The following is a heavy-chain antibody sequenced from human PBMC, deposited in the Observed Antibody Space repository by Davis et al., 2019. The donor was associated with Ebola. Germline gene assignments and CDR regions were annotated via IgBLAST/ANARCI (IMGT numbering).Heavy chain of an antibody. J-gene: IGHJ4*02. Sequence: AASVKVSCKASGYTFTGYYIHWVRQAPGQGLEWMGRISPNSGGTNYAQKFQGRVTMTRDTSISTAYMELSRLTSDDTAVYYCARGGAGSSSWYFFDFWGQGTLVTVSS. V-gene: IGHV1-2*06. CDR3: ARGGAGSSSWYFFDF. CDR2: ISPNSGGT. CDR1: GYTFTGYY. D-gene: IGHD6-13*01.